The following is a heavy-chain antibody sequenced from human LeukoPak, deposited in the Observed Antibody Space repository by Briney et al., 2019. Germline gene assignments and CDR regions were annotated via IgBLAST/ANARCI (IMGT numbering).Heavy chain of an antibody. CDR3: AKVERPSAGWLARFTFDY. CDR2: ISASGGST. D-gene: IGHD6-19*01. V-gene: IGHV3-23*01. Sequence: PGGSLRLSCAASGFTFSSYAMTWVRQAPGKGLEWVSAISASGGSTYYADSVKGRFTISRDNSKNTLYLQANSLRAEDTAVYYCAKVERPSAGWLARFTFDYWGQGTLVTVSS. CDR1: GFTFSSYA. J-gene: IGHJ4*02.